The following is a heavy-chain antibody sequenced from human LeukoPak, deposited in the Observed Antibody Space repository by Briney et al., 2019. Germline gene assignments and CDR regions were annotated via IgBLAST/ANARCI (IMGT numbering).Heavy chain of an antibody. V-gene: IGHV3-23*01. CDR3: AKGAGSKGGYSHY. CDR2: ISGSGDYT. J-gene: IGHJ4*02. Sequence: TGGSLRLSCAASGFTFSNHAMSWVRQAPGKGLEWVSAISGSGDYTYYADSVKGRFTISRDNSKNTLDLQMNSLRAEDTAVYYCAKGAGSKGGYSHYWGQGTLVTFSS. CDR1: GFTFSNHA. D-gene: IGHD3-10*01.